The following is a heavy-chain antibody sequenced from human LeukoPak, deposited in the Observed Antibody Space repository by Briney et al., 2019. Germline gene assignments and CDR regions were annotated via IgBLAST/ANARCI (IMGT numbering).Heavy chain of an antibody. V-gene: IGHV3-9*01. Sequence: GRSLRLSCAASGFTFDDYAMHWVRQAPGKGLEWVSGISWNSGSIGYADSVKGRFTISRDNAKNSLYLQMNSLRAEDTAVYYCARRPGYCSGGSCNDPWGQGTLVTVSS. CDR2: ISWNSGSI. D-gene: IGHD2-15*01. CDR3: ARRPGYCSGGSCNDP. J-gene: IGHJ5*02. CDR1: GFTFDDYA.